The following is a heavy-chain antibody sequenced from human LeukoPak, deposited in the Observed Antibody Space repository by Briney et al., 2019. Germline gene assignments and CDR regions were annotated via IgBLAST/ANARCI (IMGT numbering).Heavy chain of an antibody. Sequence: PGGSLRLSCAASGFTFSSYAMSWVRQAPGKGLEWVSAISGSGGSTYYADSVKGRFTISRDNSKNTLYLQMNSLRAEDRAVYYCAKERITMVRGVIGPDAFDIWGQGTMVIVSS. CDR3: AKERITMVRGVIGPDAFDI. J-gene: IGHJ3*02. CDR1: GFTFSSYA. V-gene: IGHV3-23*01. CDR2: ISGSGGST. D-gene: IGHD3-10*01.